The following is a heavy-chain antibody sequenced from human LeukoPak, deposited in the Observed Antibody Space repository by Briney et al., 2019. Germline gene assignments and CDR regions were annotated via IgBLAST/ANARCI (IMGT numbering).Heavy chain of an antibody. Sequence: TSETLSLTCTVSGGSISSYYWNWIRQPPGKGLEWIGDIYYSGSTNYNPSLKSRVTTSVGTSKNQFSLKLSSVTAADTAVYYCARERLGYYDRSGLDYWGQGTLVTVSS. J-gene: IGHJ4*02. CDR1: GGSISSYY. D-gene: IGHD3-22*01. CDR2: IYYSGST. CDR3: ARERLGYYDRSGLDY. V-gene: IGHV4-59*01.